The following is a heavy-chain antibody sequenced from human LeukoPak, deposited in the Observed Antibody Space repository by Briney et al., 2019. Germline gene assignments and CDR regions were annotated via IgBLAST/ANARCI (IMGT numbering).Heavy chain of an antibody. J-gene: IGHJ5*01. CDR2: ISAYNGNT. V-gene: IGHV1-18*01. Sequence: ASVKVSCKASGYTFSIYGISWVRQAPGQGLEWMGWISAYNGNTNYAQRFQGRITMTTDTSTSTAYMELRSLSSDDTAVYYCANNQGDEYSSSRFYPWDQRTLVTASS. CDR3: ANNQGDEYSSSRFYP. D-gene: IGHD6-6*01. CDR1: GYTFSIYG.